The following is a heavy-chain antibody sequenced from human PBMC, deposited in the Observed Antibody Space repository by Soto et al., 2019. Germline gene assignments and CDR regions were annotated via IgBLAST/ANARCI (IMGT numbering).Heavy chain of an antibody. CDR3: ARDKITGLFDY. D-gene: IGHD2-8*02. CDR1: GGSFIGYY. Sequence: PSETLSLTCAVYGGSFIGYYWTWIRQPPGTGLEWIGEINHSGSTNYNPSLKGRVTISVDTSKNQFSLKLTSVTAADTAVYYCARDKITGLFDYWGQGTLVTVS. CDR2: INHSGST. J-gene: IGHJ4*02. V-gene: IGHV4-34*01.